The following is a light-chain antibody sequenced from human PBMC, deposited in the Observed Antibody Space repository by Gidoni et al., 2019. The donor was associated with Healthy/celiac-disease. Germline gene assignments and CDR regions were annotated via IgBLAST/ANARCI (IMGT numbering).Light chain of an antibody. CDR1: QSVSYRYNNKNY. V-gene: IGKV4-1*01. Sequence: DIEISQSPASLAVSLCERATINCQSSQSVSYRYNNKNYLAWYQQKPGHPPKLLIYGASNRESGVPARFSGSGSGTDFTLTISSLQAEDVAVYYCQQYYSTPLTFGGXTKVEIK. CDR3: QQYYSTPLT. J-gene: IGKJ4*01. CDR2: GAS.